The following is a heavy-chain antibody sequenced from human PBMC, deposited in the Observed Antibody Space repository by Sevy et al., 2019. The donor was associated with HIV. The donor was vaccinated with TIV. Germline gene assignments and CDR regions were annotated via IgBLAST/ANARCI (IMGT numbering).Heavy chain of an antibody. CDR2: IRYDGSTK. J-gene: IGHJ3*02. D-gene: IGHD3-10*01. Sequence: GESLKISCAASGFTFRSYGMHWVRQAPGKGLEWVAFIRYDGSTKYYADCVKGRFTISRDNSKNTLYLQMNSLRGDDTSLYYCAKGLGMVQGALLSDDIWGQGTMVTVSS. CDR3: AKGLGMVQGALLSDDI. V-gene: IGHV3-30*02. CDR1: GFTFRSYG.